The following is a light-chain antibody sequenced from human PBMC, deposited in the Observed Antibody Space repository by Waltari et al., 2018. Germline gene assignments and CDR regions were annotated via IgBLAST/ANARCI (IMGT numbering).Light chain of an antibody. V-gene: IGKV1-39*01. CDR2: AAS. CDR3: QQSYNTPPIT. Sequence: DIQMTQSPTSLSASVGDTVTITCRASQSSSNYLNLYQQKPGKAPNLLIYAASRLQSGVPSRCSGRGSWTDFTLTISSLQPDDFAPYYCQQSYNTPPITFGQGTRREI. CDR1: QSSSNY. J-gene: IGKJ5*01.